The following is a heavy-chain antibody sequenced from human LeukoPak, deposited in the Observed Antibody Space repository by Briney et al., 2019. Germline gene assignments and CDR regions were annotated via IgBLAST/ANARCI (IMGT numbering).Heavy chain of an antibody. J-gene: IGHJ5*02. D-gene: IGHD3-22*01. CDR3: ARDPEVDSSGYSWFDP. CDR2: IYHSGST. Sequence: SQTLSLTCTVSGGSISSGGYYWSWIRQPPGKGLEWIGYIYHSGSTYYNPSLKSRVTISVDRSKNQFSLKLSSVTAADTAVYYCARDPEVDSSGYSWFDPWGQGTLVTVSS. V-gene: IGHV4-30-2*01. CDR1: GGSISSGGYY.